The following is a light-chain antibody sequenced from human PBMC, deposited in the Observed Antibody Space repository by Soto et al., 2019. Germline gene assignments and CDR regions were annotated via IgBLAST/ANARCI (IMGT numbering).Light chain of an antibody. CDR3: SSYTSSSTRV. V-gene: IGLV2-14*01. CDR2: EVS. J-gene: IGLJ1*01. Sequence: QSVLTQPASVSASPGQSITISCTGTSSDVGGYNYVSWYQQHPGKAPKLMIHEVSNRPSGLSNRFSGSKSGNTASLTISGLQAEDEADYYCSSYTSSSTRVFGTGTKVTVL. CDR1: SSDVGGYNY.